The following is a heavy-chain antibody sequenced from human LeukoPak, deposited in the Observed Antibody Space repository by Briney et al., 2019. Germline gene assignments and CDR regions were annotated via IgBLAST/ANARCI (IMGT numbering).Heavy chain of an antibody. J-gene: IGHJ5*02. Sequence: PSETLSLTCNVSGGSISSNYWSWIRQPPGKGLEWIGYIYYSGSTYYNPSLKSRVTISLDSSKNQFSLRVTSVTAADTAVYHCATTSQDYYDASGYPDGFDPWGQGTLVTVSS. CDR3: ATTSQDYYDASGYPDGFDP. CDR2: IYYSGST. V-gene: IGHV4-59*04. CDR1: GGSISSNY. D-gene: IGHD3-22*01.